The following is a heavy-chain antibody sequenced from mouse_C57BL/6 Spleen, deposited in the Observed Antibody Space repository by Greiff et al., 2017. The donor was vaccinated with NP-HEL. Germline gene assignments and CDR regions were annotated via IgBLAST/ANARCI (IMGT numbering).Heavy chain of an antibody. J-gene: IGHJ1*03. Sequence: VQLQQSGAELARPGASVKMSCKASGYTFTSYTMHWVKQRPGQGLEWIGYINPSSGYTKYNQKFKDKATLTADKSSSTAYMQLSSLTSEDSAVYYCARFHDGYYEYFDVWGTGTTVTVSS. CDR1: GYTFTSYT. CDR3: ARFHDGYYEYFDV. CDR2: INPSSGYT. D-gene: IGHD2-3*01. V-gene: IGHV1-4*01.